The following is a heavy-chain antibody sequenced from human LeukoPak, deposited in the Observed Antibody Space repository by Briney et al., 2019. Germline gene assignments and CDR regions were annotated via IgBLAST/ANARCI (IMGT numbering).Heavy chain of an antibody. V-gene: IGHV3-23*01. CDR3: AKTTRNGGNSNYFDY. CDR1: GFTFSTYA. CDR2: ISDNSGSI. Sequence: GGSLRLSCAASGFTFSTYAMSWVRQAPGKGLEWVSSISDNSGSIFYGDSVKGRFTISRDNSKNTLYLQMNSLRAEDTALYYCAKTTRNGGNSNYFDYWGQGTLVTVSS. D-gene: IGHD4-23*01. J-gene: IGHJ4*02.